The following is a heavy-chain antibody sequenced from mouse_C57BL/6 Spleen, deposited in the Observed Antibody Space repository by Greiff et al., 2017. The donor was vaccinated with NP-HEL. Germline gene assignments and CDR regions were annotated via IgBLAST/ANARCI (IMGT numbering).Heavy chain of an antibody. V-gene: IGHV5-4*03. CDR1: GFTFSSYA. Sequence: EVKVVESGGGLVKPGGSLKLSCAASGFTFSSYAMSWVRQTPEKRLEWVATISDGGSYTYYPANLKGRFTISRDNAKNNLYLQMSHLKSEDTAMYYCARALLGSSYWYFDVWGTGTTVTVSS. D-gene: IGHD1-1*01. CDR2: ISDGGSYT. J-gene: IGHJ1*03. CDR3: ARALLGSSYWYFDV.